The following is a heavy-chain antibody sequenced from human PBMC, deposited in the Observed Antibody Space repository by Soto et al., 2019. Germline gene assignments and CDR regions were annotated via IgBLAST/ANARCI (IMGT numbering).Heavy chain of an antibody. J-gene: IGHJ4*02. Sequence: QVQLQESGPGLVKPSETLSLTCTFSGGSISSYYWSWIQHPPGKGLEWIGYIYYSGSTNYNPSLKSRVTISVDTSKNQFSLKLSSVTAADTAVYYCAREAYSSSYLDYWGQGTLVTVSS. CDR2: IYYSGST. CDR3: AREAYSSSYLDY. V-gene: IGHV4-59*01. CDR1: GGSISSYY. D-gene: IGHD6-13*01.